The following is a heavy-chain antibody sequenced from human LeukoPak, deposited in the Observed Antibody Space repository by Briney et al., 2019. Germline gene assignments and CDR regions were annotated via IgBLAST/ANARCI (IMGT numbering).Heavy chain of an antibody. CDR1: GYTFTSYY. J-gene: IGHJ4*02. D-gene: IGHD6-13*01. V-gene: IGHV1-46*01. Sequence: GASVKVSCKASGYTFTSYYMHWVRQAPGQGLEWMGIINPSGGSTSYAQKFQDRVTMTRDTSTSTVYMELSSLRSEDTAVYYCARDSETSSSWPGAFDYWGQGTLVTVSS. CDR3: ARDSETSSSWPGAFDY. CDR2: INPSGGST.